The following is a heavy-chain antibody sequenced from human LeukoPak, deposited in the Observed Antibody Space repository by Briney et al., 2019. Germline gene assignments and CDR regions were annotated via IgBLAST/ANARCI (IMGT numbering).Heavy chain of an antibody. CDR1: GFTFSSYW. V-gene: IGHV3-7*01. J-gene: IGHJ3*02. D-gene: IGHD1-26*01. CDR2: IKQGGSEK. Sequence: TGGSLRLSCAASGFTFSSYWMSWVRQAPGKGLEWVANIKQGGSEKYYVDSVKGRFTISRDNAKNSLYLQMNSLRAEDTAVYYCARDFELDAFDIWGQGTMVTVSS. CDR3: ARDFELDAFDI.